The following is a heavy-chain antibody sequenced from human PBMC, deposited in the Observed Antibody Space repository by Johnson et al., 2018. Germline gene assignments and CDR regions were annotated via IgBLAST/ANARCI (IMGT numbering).Heavy chain of an antibody. Sequence: QVQLQESGGGVIQPGRSLRVSCAAFGFDLSDFGMHWLRQAPGKGPEWLALIWFDGTNQHYADSVKGRFTVSRDSSKNTVFLQMSSPSPEDKAGEYCRREGHDSTGYYPEYFQYWGQGTLVTVSS. V-gene: IGHV3-33*01. CDR2: IWFDGTNQ. D-gene: IGHD3-22*01. CDR1: GFDLSDFG. CDR3: RREGHDSTGYYPEYFQY. J-gene: IGHJ1*01.